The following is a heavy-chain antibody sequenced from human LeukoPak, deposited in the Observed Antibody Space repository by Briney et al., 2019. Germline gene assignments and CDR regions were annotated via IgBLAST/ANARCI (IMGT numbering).Heavy chain of an antibody. CDR3: ARGTAAVGFDY. Sequence: PGGSLRLSCAASGFTFTSYAMSWVRQAPGKGLEWVSAISGSGGNTYYADSVKGRFTISRDNSKNTLFLQMNSVRAEDTAEYYCARGTAAVGFDYWGQGTLVTVSS. CDR1: GFTFTSYA. V-gene: IGHV3-23*01. J-gene: IGHJ4*02. D-gene: IGHD6-13*01. CDR2: ISGSGGNT.